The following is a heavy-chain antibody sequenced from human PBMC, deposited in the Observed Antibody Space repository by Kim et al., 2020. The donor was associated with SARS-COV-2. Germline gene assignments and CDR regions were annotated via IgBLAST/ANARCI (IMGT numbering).Heavy chain of an antibody. CDR3: ARGRGSYSLDY. J-gene: IGHJ4*02. V-gene: IGHV3-30*04. CDR2: ISSDGSNR. Sequence: GGSLRLSCSASGFSLSSFAMHWVRQAPGKGLEWVAVISSDGSNRCYVDSVKGRFTISRDNSRNTLYLQMNSLRSEDMAVYYCARGRGSYSLDYWGQGTLATVSS. CDR1: GFSLSSFA. D-gene: IGHD3-10*01.